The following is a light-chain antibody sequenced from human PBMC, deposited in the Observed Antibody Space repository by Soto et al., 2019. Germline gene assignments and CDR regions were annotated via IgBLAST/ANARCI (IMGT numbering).Light chain of an antibody. V-gene: IGLV1-40*01. J-gene: IGLJ2*01. CDR2: GNS. CDR1: YYNIGAGYD. Sequence: QSVLTQPPSVSGAPGQMVTISCTGSYYNIGAGYDVHWYQQLPGTAPKLLIYGNSNRPSGVPDRFSGSKSGTSASLAITGLQAEDEADYYCQSYDNNLSGSVFGAGTKLTVL. CDR3: QSYDNNLSGSV.